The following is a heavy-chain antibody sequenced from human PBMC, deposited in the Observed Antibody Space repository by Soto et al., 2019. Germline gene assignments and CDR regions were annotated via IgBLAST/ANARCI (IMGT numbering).Heavy chain of an antibody. D-gene: IGHD3-10*01. V-gene: IGHV2-5*02. CDR3: AHRRGFRGITFDY. CDR2: IYWDDDK. J-gene: IGHJ4*02. Sequence: QITLKESGPTLVKPTQTLTLTCTFSGFSLSTNGVGVGWIRQPPGKALEWLALIYWDDDKRYSPSLKSRLTIPKGTAKNQVVLTITNMDPVDTASYYCAHRRGFRGITFDYWGQGMLVTVSS. CDR1: GFSLSTNGVG.